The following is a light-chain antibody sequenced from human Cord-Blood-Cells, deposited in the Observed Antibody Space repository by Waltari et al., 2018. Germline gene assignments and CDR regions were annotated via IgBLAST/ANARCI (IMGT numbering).Light chain of an antibody. Sequence: EIVLTQSPATLSLSPGERATLSCRASQSVSSYLAWYQQKPGHAPRLLIYDASNRATGIPARFSGSGSGTDGTLTISSLEPEDFAVYYCQQRSNWLTFGGGTKVEIK. J-gene: IGKJ4*01. CDR1: QSVSSY. V-gene: IGKV3-11*01. CDR2: DAS. CDR3: QQRSNWLT.